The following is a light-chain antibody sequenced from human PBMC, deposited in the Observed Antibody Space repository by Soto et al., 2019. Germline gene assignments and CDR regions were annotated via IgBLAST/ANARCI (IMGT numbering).Light chain of an antibody. J-gene: IGKJ4*01. CDR3: QQYNSYSPLT. Sequence: DIQMTQSPSTLSSSVGDRVTITCRANQSISTWFAWYQQNPAIAPNLLIYKVSRLYTGSPSRFSGSGAEAEVTLTTSFLHPDDFAANYCQQYNSYSPLTFGGGTKVDNK. CDR2: KVS. V-gene: IGKV1-5*03. CDR1: QSISTW.